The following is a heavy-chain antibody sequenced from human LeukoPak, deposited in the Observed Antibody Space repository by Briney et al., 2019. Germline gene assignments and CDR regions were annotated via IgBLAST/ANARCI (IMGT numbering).Heavy chain of an antibody. V-gene: IGHV4-59*01. CDR3: ARMDFGVVNYYYYGMDV. D-gene: IGHD3-3*01. Sequence: TSETLSLTCTVSGGSISSYYWSWIRQPPGKGLEWIGYIYYSGSTNYNPSLKSRVTISVDTSKNQFSLKLSSVTAADTAVYYCARMDFGVVNYYYYGMDVWGRGTTVTVSS. CDR1: GGSISSYY. J-gene: IGHJ6*02. CDR2: IYYSGST.